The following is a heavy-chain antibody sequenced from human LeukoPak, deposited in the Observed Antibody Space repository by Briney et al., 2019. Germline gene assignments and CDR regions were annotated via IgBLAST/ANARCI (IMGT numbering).Heavy chain of an antibody. V-gene: IGHV3-48*04. Sequence: GGSLRLSCAASGFTFSSYSMNWVRQAPGKGLEWVSYISSSSSTIYYADSVKGRFTISRDNAKNSLYLQMNSLRAEDTAVYYCARDMGMAIDYWGQGTLVTVSS. CDR1: GFTFSSYS. CDR3: ARDMGMAIDY. CDR2: ISSSSSTI. D-gene: IGHD5-24*01. J-gene: IGHJ4*02.